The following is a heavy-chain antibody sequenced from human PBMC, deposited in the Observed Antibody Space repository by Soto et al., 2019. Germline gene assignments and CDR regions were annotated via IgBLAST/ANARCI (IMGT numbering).Heavy chain of an antibody. CDR1: GFTLSGRS. V-gene: IGHV3-74*01. J-gene: IGHJ6*04. Sequence: EVQLVESGGGLVQPGGSLRLSCAASGFTLSGRSMHWVRQAPGKGLVWVSGIDNAGTDSTYADSVKGRFTSSRDNAQNMLYPQMTRLRVEDTAVYYCARGWFGPDVWGKGTTVTVSS. CDR3: ARGWFGPDV. CDR2: IDNAGTDS. D-gene: IGHD3-10*01.